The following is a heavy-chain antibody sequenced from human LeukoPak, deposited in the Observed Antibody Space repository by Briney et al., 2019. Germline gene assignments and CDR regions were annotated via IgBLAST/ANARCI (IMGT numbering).Heavy chain of an antibody. Sequence: SETLSLTCTVSGGSISSSSYYWGWIRQPPGKGLEWIGSIYYSGSTYYNPSLKSRVTISVDTSKNQFSLKLSSVTAADTAVYYCARVLQADYDFWSGYYRGRGWFDPWGQGTLVTVSS. D-gene: IGHD3-3*01. CDR2: IYYSGST. J-gene: IGHJ5*02. V-gene: IGHV4-39*07. CDR3: ARVLQADYDFWSGYYRGRGWFDP. CDR1: GGSISSSSYY.